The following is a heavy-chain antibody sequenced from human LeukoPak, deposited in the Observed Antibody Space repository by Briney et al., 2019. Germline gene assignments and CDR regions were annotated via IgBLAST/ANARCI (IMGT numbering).Heavy chain of an antibody. CDR1: GFTFSTYA. J-gene: IGHJ5*02. CDR3: ARVALRPIDYSNPEFDP. V-gene: IGHV3-30-3*01. CDR2: ISYDGTNK. Sequence: PGGSLRLSCTASGFTFSTYAMHWVRQAPGKGLEWVAVISYDGTNKYYADSMKGRFTISRDNSKNTLYLQMNSLRAEDTAVYYCARVALRPIDYSNPEFDPWGQGTLVTVSS. D-gene: IGHD4-11*01.